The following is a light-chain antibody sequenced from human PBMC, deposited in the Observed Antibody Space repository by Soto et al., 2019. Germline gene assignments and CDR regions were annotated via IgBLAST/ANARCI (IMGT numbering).Light chain of an antibody. CDR2: GAS. V-gene: IGKV3D-20*02. CDR1: QSVSSSY. CDR3: QQRNIWPPVT. J-gene: IGKJ5*01. Sequence: EIVLTHSPGAVSLYPGEGATLSCRASQSVSSSYIAWYQQRPGQTPSLLIYGASTRATGIPARFSGSGSGTDFTLTISSLEPEDSAVYYCQQRNIWPPVTFGQGTRLEIK.